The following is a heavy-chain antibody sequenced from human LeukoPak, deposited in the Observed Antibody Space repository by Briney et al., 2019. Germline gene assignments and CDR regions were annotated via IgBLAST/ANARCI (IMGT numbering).Heavy chain of an antibody. V-gene: IGHV3-53*01. D-gene: IGHD3-10*01. CDR2: IYSGGST. J-gene: IGHJ4*02. CDR1: GFTVSSNY. Sequence: GGSLRLSCAASGFTVSSNYMSWVRQAPGKGLEWVSVIYSGGSTYYADSVEGRFTISRDNSKNTLYLQMNSLRAEDTAVYYCTGNYYGSGSYADFDYWGQGTLVTVSS. CDR3: TGNYYGSGSYADFDY.